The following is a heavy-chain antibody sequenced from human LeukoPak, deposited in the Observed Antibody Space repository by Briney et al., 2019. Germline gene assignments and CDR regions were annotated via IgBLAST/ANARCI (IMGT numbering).Heavy chain of an antibody. J-gene: IGHJ4*02. V-gene: IGHV1-2*04. CDR2: INPNSGGT. Sequence: ASVKVSCKASGYTFTGYYIHWVRQAPGQGPEWMGWINPNSGGTNYAEKFQGWVTMTRDTSISTAYMELSRLRSDDTAVYYCVREGLYYYDNSAYYPHWGQGTLVTVSS. CDR1: GYTFTGYY. D-gene: IGHD3-22*01. CDR3: VREGLYYYDNSAYYPH.